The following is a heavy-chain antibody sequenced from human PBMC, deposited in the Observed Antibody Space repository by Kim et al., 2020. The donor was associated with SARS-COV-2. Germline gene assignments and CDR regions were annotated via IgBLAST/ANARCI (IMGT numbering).Heavy chain of an antibody. CDR3: ARHTPWRWLQLNAFDI. J-gene: IGHJ3*02. Sequence: PSLRSRVTISVDPSKNQFSLKLSSVTAAYTAVYYWARHTPWRWLQLNAFDIWGQGTMVTVSS. D-gene: IGHD5-12*01. V-gene: IGHV4-59*08.